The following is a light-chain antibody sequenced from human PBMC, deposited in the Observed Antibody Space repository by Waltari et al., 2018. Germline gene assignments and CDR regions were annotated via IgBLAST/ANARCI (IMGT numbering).Light chain of an antibody. V-gene: IGKV3-15*01. CDR1: QSVSSN. CDR3: QQYKNWPWT. Sequence: EILMTQSPATLSVSPGEGATLSCRASQSVSSNLAWYQQKPGQAPSLLIYGASTRATGIPARFSGSGSGTGFTLTISSLQSADFAIYYCQQYKNWPWTFGQGTKVEIK. CDR2: GAS. J-gene: IGKJ1*01.